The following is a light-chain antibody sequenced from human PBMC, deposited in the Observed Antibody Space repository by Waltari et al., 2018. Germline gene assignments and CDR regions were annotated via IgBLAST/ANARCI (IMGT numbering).Light chain of an antibody. Sequence: QSALIQPASVSGTPGQSIIIPCTGTSSDVETYDLVSWYQQHPGKVPKVLIYGVNKGRSWMSDRFSGAKSGNTASLTISGLHAEDEADYYCCTYAGSPTYVLFGGGTTLTVL. CDR2: GVN. J-gene: IGLJ2*01. CDR3: CTYAGSPTYVL. V-gene: IGLV2-23*02. CDR1: SSDVETYDL.